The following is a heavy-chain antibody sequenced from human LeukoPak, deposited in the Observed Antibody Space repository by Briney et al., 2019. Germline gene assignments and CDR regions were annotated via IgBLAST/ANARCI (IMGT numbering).Heavy chain of an antibody. CDR1: GYTFTSYY. J-gene: IGHJ4*01. Sequence: GASVKVSCKAPGYTFTSYYMHWVRQAPGQGLEWMGIINPSGGSTSYAQKFQGRVIMTRDMSTSTVYMELSSLRSEDTAVYYCARDRSSYAKGHYDYWGQGTLVTVSS. CDR3: ARDRSSYAKGHYDY. V-gene: IGHV1-46*01. CDR2: INPSGGST. D-gene: IGHD6-6*01.